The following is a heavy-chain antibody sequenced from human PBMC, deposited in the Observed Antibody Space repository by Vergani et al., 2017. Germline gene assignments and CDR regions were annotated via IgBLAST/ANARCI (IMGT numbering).Heavy chain of an antibody. J-gene: IGHJ4*02. Sequence: EVQLVESGGGVVRPGGSLRLSCEVFGFTFDDYGMSWVRQAPGKGLEWVSGINWNGGSTGYADSVKGRFTISRDNAKKSLYLQMNSLRVEDTALYYCARGKIISDYVWGSYPPVDYWDQGTLVTVSS. CDR2: INWNGGST. CDR1: GFTFDDYG. V-gene: IGHV3-20*04. CDR3: ARGKIISDYVWGSYPPVDY. D-gene: IGHD3-16*01.